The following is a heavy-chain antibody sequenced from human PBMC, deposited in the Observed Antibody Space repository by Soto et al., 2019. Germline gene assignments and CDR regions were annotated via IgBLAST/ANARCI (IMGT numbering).Heavy chain of an antibody. CDR3: ARDQGDDYSNDAFDI. V-gene: IGHV3-48*01. Sequence: EVQLVESGGGLVQPGGSLRLSCAASGFTFSSYSMNWVRQAPGKGLEWVSYISSSSSTIYYADSVKGRFTISRDNAKNSLYLQMNSLRAEDTAVYYCARDQGDDYSNDAFDIWGQGTMVTVSS. D-gene: IGHD4-4*01. CDR2: ISSSSSTI. CDR1: GFTFSSYS. J-gene: IGHJ3*02.